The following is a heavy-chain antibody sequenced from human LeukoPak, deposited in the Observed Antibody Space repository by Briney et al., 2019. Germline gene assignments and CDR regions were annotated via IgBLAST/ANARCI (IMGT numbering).Heavy chain of an antibody. D-gene: IGHD2-2*01. CDR1: GFTFSGST. Sequence: GSLRLSCAASGFTFSGSTMHWVRQASRKGLEWVGRIRIKANSYATAYPASVKGRFTISRDDSKNTAYLQMNILNTDDTAVYCCTSWGSSSWLRFDPWGQGILVTVS. J-gene: IGHJ5*02. V-gene: IGHV3-73*01. CDR2: IRIKANSYAT. CDR3: TSWGSSSWLRFDP.